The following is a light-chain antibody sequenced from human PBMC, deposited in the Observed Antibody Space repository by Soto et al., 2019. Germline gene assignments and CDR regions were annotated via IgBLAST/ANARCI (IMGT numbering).Light chain of an antibody. J-gene: IGKJ1*01. CDR3: HQYHSAPQT. CDR1: QSVLYSPNNKNY. Sequence: DIVMTQSPDSLAVSLGERATINCKSSQSVLYSPNNKNYLAWYQQKPGQPPRLLVYWASTRESGVPDRFSGSESGTDFTLTSSSLQAEDAAVYYCHQYHSAPQTVGQGTKVEIK. CDR2: WAS. V-gene: IGKV4-1*01.